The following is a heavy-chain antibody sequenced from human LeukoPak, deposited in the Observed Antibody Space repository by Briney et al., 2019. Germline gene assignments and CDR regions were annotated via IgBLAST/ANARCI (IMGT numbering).Heavy chain of an antibody. J-gene: IGHJ5*02. CDR1: GGSISSGDYY. D-gene: IGHD3-10*01. CDR2: IYYSGST. CDR3: ARVEGDYYGSGISP. V-gene: IGHV4-30-4*01. Sequence: KTSETLSLTCTVSGGSISSGDYYWSWIRQPPGKGLEWIGYIYYSGSTYYNPSLKSRVTISVDASKNQFSLKLSSVTAADTAVYYCARVEGDYYGSGISPWGQGTLVTVSS.